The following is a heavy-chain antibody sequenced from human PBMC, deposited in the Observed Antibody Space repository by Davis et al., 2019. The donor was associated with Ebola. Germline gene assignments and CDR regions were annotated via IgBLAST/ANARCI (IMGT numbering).Heavy chain of an antibody. V-gene: IGHV1-2*02. CDR1: GYSFTGYY. CDR2: INPNSGGT. Sequence: AASVKVSCKASGYSFTGYYIHWVRQAPGQGLEWMGWINPNSGGTDYAQKFQGRVTMTRDTSISTAYMELSRLRSDDTAVYYCARVGTTVTTIDYWGQGTLVTVSS. D-gene: IGHD4-17*01. J-gene: IGHJ4*02. CDR3: ARVGTTVTTIDY.